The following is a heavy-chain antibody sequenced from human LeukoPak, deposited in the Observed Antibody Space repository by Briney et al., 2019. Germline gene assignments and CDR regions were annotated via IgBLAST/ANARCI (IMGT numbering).Heavy chain of an antibody. D-gene: IGHD3-9*01. V-gene: IGHV6-1*01. Sequence: SQTLSLTCAISGDSVSSNSAVWNWIRQSPSRGLEWLGRTYYRSKWYNDYALSVKSRITINPDTSKNQFSLKLSSVTAADTAVYYCARGLILTYWGQGTLVTVSS. CDR1: GDSVSSNSAV. CDR2: TYYRSKWYN. J-gene: IGHJ4*02. CDR3: ARGLILTY.